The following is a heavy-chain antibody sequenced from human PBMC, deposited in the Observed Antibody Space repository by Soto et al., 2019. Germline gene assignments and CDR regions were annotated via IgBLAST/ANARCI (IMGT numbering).Heavy chain of an antibody. CDR1: GFIFSGYA. V-gene: IGHV3-30-3*01. CDR3: AKETNAYEIDY. D-gene: IGHD5-12*01. Sequence: QVRLVESGGGVVQPGRSLRLSCAASGFIFSGYAMHWVRQAPGKGLEWVAVISYDGNTQYYADSVKGRFTVSRDNSKNILYVQMNNLRAEDTPIYYCAKETNAYEIDYWGQGTLVTVSS. CDR2: ISYDGNTQ. J-gene: IGHJ4*02.